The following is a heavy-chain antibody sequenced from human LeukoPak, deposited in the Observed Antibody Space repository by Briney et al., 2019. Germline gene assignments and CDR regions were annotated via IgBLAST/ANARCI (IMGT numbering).Heavy chain of an antibody. CDR2: INHSGST. Sequence: SETLSLTCAVYGGSFSGYYWSWIRQPPGKGLEWIGEINHSGSTNYNPSLKSRVTISVDRSKNQFSLKLSSVTAADTAVYYCARGHPIKGYGMDVWGQGTTVTVSS. V-gene: IGHV4-34*01. CDR3: ARGHPIKGYGMDV. J-gene: IGHJ6*02. CDR1: GGSFSGYY. D-gene: IGHD2-21*01.